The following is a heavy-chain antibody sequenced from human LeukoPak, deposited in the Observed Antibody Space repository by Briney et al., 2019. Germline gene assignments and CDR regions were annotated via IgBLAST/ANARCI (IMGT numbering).Heavy chain of an antibody. D-gene: IGHD3-16*01. J-gene: IGHJ6*02. CDR2: IYYSGST. V-gene: IGHV4-61*08. Sequence: SETLSLTCTVSGGSISSGDYYWSWIRQPPGKGLEWIGYIYYSGSTNYNPSLKSRVTISVDTSKNQFSLKLSSVTAADTAVYYCARDKDYPYGMDVWGQGTTVTVSS. CDR3: ARDKDYPYGMDV. CDR1: GGSISSGDYY.